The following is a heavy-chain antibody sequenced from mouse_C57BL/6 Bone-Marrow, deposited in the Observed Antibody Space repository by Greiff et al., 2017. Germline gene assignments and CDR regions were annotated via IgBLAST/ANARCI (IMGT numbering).Heavy chain of an antibody. Sequence: QVQLQQPGAELVKPGASVKLSCKASGYTFTSYWMHWVKQRPGQGLEWIGMIHPNSGSTNYNEKFKSKATLTVDKSSSTAYMQLSSLTSEDSAVYYCAPTITTVVATDYWGQGTTLTVSS. CDR2: IHPNSGST. CDR3: APTITTVVATDY. J-gene: IGHJ2*01. CDR1: GYTFTSYW. V-gene: IGHV1-64*01. D-gene: IGHD1-1*01.